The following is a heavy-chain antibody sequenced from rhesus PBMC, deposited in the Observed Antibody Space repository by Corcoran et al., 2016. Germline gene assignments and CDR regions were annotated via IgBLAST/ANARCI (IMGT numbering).Heavy chain of an antibody. CDR2: ITYCGST. V-gene: IGHV4-122*02. Sequence: QVQLQESGPGLVKPSETLSLTCAVSGYSISSGYYWSWIRQPPGKGLEWIGYITYCGSTGYNPSLKSRVTISRDTSKNQFSLKLSSVTAADTAVYYCARVGIVGTKIDYWGQGVLVTVSS. D-gene: IGHD1S39*01. CDR3: ARVGIVGTKIDY. J-gene: IGHJ4*01. CDR1: GYSISSGYY.